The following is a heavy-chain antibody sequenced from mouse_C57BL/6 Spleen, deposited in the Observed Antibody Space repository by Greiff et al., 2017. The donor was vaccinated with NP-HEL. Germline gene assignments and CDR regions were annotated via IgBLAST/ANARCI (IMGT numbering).Heavy chain of an antibody. CDR2: INPNNGGT. CDR3: AQGPHHYGSSYFDY. CDR1: GYTFTDYN. V-gene: IGHV1-22*01. D-gene: IGHD1-1*01. J-gene: IGHJ2*01. Sequence: EVQLQQSGPELVKPGASVKMSCKASGYTFTDYNMHWVKQSHGKSLEWIGYINPNNGGTSYNQKFKGKATLTVNKSSSTAYMELRSLTSEDSAVYYCAQGPHHYGSSYFDYWGQGTTLTVSS.